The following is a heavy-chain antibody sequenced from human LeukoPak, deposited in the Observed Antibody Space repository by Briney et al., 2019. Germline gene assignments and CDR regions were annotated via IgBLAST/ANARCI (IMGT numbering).Heavy chain of an antibody. V-gene: IGHV3-53*01. Sequence: GGSLRLSCAASGFTVSSNYMSWVRQAAGKGLEWVSVIYSGGSTYYADSVKGRLTISRDNSKNTLYLQMNSLRAEDTAVYYCARVYWDSSGDGVDYWGQGTLVTVSS. CDR2: IYSGGST. D-gene: IGHD3-22*01. J-gene: IGHJ4*02. CDR1: GFTVSSNY. CDR3: ARVYWDSSGDGVDY.